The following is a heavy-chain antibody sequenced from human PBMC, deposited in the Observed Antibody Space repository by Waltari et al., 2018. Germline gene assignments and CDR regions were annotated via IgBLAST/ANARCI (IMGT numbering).Heavy chain of an antibody. CDR2: IRGYDGET. J-gene: IGHJ3*02. V-gene: IGHV1-18*01. CDR1: GYTFSNYG. Sequence: QVQLVQSGAEVRKPGASVKVSCKASGYTFSNYGIAWVRQAPGQGLEWMGWIRGYDGETKYAREFEGRLTVTTDTSTNTAHMELRSLTSEDTAVYYCARGGLYGQQLLESAFEIWGQGTKVTVAS. D-gene: IGHD6-13*01. CDR3: ARGGLYGQQLLESAFEI.